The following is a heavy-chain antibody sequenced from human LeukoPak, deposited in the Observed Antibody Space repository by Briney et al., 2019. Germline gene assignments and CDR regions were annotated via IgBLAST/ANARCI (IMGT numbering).Heavy chain of an antibody. D-gene: IGHD2-2*02. J-gene: IGHJ3*02. V-gene: IGHV4-59*11. CDR1: GGSISSHY. CDR2: IYYSGST. Sequence: PSETLSPTCTVSGGSISSHYWSWIRQPPGKGLEWIGYIYYSGSTNYNPSLKSRVTISVDTSKNQFSLKLSSVTAADTAVYYCARDRYCSSTSCYTDAFDIWGQGTMVTVSS. CDR3: ARDRYCSSTSCYTDAFDI.